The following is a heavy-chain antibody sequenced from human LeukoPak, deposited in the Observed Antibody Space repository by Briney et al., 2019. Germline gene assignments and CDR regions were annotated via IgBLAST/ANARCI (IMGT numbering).Heavy chain of an antibody. CDR1: GASITSSGYY. D-gene: IGHD5-12*01. J-gene: IGHJ1*01. V-gene: IGHV4-39*07. Sequence: SETLSHTCTVSGASITSSGYYWGWIRQSPGKGLEWIGSIYYDGSTYYNPSLKSRVTISLDMSKNQSSLKVTSVTAADTAVYYCTRGTSMAAGGFWGQGTRVTVSS. CDR3: TRGTSMAAGGF. CDR2: IYYDGST.